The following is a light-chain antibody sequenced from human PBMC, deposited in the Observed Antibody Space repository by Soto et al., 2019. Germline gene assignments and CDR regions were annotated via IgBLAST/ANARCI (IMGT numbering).Light chain of an antibody. Sequence: EIVLTQYPGTLSWSPGERATLSCRASQSVRNVYLAWYQQKPGQAPRLLIYDASNRATGIPDRFSGSGSGTDFTLTINRLEPEDFAVYYCQQSGSSPRTFGQGTKLEIK. V-gene: IGKV3-20*01. CDR1: QSVRNVY. J-gene: IGKJ2*01. CDR2: DAS. CDR3: QQSGSSPRT.